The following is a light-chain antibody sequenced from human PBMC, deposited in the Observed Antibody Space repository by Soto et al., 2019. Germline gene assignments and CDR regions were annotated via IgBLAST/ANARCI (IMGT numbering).Light chain of an antibody. Sequence: DIQMTQSPSSLSASVGDRVTITCQASHDISNCLNWYQQKPRKAPKLLIYDAFNSETGVPSRFSGNGSGTNFTFTISSLQPEDISTYYCQQYENLPLTFGPRTKVDIK. CDR3: QQYENLPLT. CDR1: HDISNC. V-gene: IGKV1-33*01. CDR2: DAF. J-gene: IGKJ3*01.